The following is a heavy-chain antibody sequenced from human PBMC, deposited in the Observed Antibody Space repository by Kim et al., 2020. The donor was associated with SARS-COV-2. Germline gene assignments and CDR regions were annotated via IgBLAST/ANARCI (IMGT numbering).Heavy chain of an antibody. D-gene: IGHD3-10*01. J-gene: IGHJ6*02. V-gene: IGHV3-23*01. CDR3: AKDVWNYSAMDV. Sequence: YGGSVKGRFLISRDDSKNTLYLRLNNLRAEDTALYYCAKDVWNYSAMDVWGQGTTVTVSS.